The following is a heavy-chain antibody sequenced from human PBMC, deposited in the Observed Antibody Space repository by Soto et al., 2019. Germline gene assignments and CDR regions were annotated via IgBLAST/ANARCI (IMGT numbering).Heavy chain of an antibody. D-gene: IGHD6-13*01. CDR1: GGSISSYY. V-gene: IGHV4-59*01. Sequence: PSETLSLTCTVSGGSISSYYWSWIRQPPGKGLEWIGYIYYSGSTNYNPSLKSRVTISVDTSKNQFSLKLSSVTAADTAVYYCARAGGYSRTTPNPRAYDMDVWGQGTTVT. CDR3: ARAGGYSRTTPNPRAYDMDV. CDR2: IYYSGST. J-gene: IGHJ6*02.